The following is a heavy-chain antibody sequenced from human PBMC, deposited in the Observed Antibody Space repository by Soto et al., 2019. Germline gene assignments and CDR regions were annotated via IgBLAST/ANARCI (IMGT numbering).Heavy chain of an antibody. CDR2: IIPIFGTA. CDR1: GGTFSSYA. Sequence: QVQLVQSGAEVKKPGSSVKVSCKASGGTFSSYAISWVRQAPGQGLEWMGGIIPIFGTANYAQKFQGRVTITADESTSTAYMELRSLRSEDTAVYYCARGPEVYSGYDSTYYYYGMAVGGQGTTVTVAS. D-gene: IGHD5-12*01. J-gene: IGHJ6*02. CDR3: ARGPEVYSGYDSTYYYYGMAV. V-gene: IGHV1-69*12.